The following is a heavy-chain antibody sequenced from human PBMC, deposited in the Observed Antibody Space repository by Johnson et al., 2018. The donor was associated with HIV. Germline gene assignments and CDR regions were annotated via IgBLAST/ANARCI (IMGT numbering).Heavy chain of an antibody. Sequence: VQLVESGGGLAQPGGSLRLSCAASGITVSSNYMSWVRQAPGKGLEWVSVIFTVGDVYYADSVKGRFTISGDTSTNTLHLQMHSLTAEEAALYYCARGTSTMIRGVIGLDIWGQGTMVTVSS. J-gene: IGHJ3*02. CDR3: ARGTSTMIRGVIGLDI. D-gene: IGHD3-10*01. CDR1: GITVSSNY. CDR2: IFTVGDV. V-gene: IGHV3-66*01.